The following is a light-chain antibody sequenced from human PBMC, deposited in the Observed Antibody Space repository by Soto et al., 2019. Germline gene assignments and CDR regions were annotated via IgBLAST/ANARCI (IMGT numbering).Light chain of an antibody. Sequence: QSVLTQPASVSGSPGQSITISCTGTSSDVGGYNYVSWYQQHQGKAPKLMIYEVTNRPSGVSNHFSGSKSGNTASLTISGLQAEDEADYYCSSYTSSSAYVFGTGTKLTVL. CDR2: EVT. CDR3: SSYTSSSAYV. CDR1: SSDVGGYNY. V-gene: IGLV2-14*01. J-gene: IGLJ1*01.